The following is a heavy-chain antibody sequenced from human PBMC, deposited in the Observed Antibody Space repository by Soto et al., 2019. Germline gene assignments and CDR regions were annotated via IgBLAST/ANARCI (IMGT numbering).Heavy chain of an antibody. V-gene: IGHV3-30*18. CDR3: AKDLGEAAVAGQTPDY. Sequence: QVQLVESGGGVVQPGRSLRLSCAASGFTFSSYGMHWVRQAPGKGLEWVEVISYDGSNKYYADSVKGRFTISRDNSKNTLYLQMNSLRAEDTAVYYCAKDLGEAAVAGQTPDYWGQGTLVTVSS. J-gene: IGHJ4*02. CDR1: GFTFSSYG. CDR2: ISYDGSNK. D-gene: IGHD6-19*01.